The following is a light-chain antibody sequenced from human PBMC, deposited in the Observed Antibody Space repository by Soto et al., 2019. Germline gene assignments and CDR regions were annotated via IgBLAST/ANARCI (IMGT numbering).Light chain of an antibody. CDR3: QQLSTYPFT. J-gene: IGKJ3*01. Sequence: DIQLTQSPSFLSASVGDRVTITCRASQGISSYLAWYQQKPGKTPKLLIYDASTLQSGVPSRFSGSGSGTEFTLTISSLQPEDFATYYCQQLSTYPFTFGPGTKVDIK. V-gene: IGKV1-9*01. CDR2: DAS. CDR1: QGISSY.